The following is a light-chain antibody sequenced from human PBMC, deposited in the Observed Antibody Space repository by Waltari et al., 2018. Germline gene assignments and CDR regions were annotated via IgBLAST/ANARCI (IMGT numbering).Light chain of an antibody. CDR3: SSYARSDNSVL. J-gene: IGLJ2*01. CDR2: EGT. CDR1: NSAVGGYNL. Sequence: QSALTQPASVSGSPRQSITISCTGSNSAVGGYNLVPWDRQSPNKAPHLIIYEGTRRPSGVSCRFSASKSGNTASLTISGLQAEDEALYFCSSYARSDNSVLFGGGTQLSVL. V-gene: IGLV2-23*01.